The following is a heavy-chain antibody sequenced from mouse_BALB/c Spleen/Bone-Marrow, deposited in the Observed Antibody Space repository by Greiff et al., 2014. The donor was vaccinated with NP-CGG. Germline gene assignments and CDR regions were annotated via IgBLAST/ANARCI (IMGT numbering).Heavy chain of an antibody. CDR1: GFTFTDYY. J-gene: IGHJ1*01. Sequence: VHVKQSGGGLVQPGGSLRLSCATSGFTFTDYYMSWVRQPPGKALEWLGFIRNKANGYTTEYSASVKGRFTISRGNSQSILYLQMNPLRAEDSATYYCAREGVYYGNPYWYFDVWGAGTTVTVSS. D-gene: IGHD2-1*01. CDR2: IRNKANGYTT. V-gene: IGHV7-3*02. CDR3: AREGVYYGNPYWYFDV.